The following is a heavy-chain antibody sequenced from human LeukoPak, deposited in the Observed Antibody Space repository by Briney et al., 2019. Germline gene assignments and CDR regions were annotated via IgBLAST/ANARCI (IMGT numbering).Heavy chain of an antibody. Sequence: KPSETLSLTCTVSGGSISSFYWSWIRQPPGKGLEWIGYIYYSGSTNYNPSLKSRVTISVDTSKNQFSLKLTSVTAADTAVYYCARGGSSWSTDYYYYGMDVWGQGTTVTVSS. CDR3: ARGGSSWSTDYYYYGMDV. J-gene: IGHJ6*02. CDR1: GGSISSFY. CDR2: IYYSGST. V-gene: IGHV4-59*01. D-gene: IGHD6-13*01.